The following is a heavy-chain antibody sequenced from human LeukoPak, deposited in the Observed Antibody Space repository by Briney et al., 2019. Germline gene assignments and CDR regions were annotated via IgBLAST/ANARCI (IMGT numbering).Heavy chain of an antibody. CDR2: ISSSGSTI. CDR3: ARVWGQLAYCGGDCYSLPDY. V-gene: IGHV3-48*04. CDR1: GFTFSSYS. D-gene: IGHD2-21*02. J-gene: IGHJ4*02. Sequence: GGSLRLSCAASGFTFSSYSMSWIRQAPGKGLEWVSYISSSGSTIYYADSVKGRFTISRDNAKNSLYLQMNSLRAEDTAVYYCARVWGQLAYCGGDCYSLPDYWGQGTLVTVSS.